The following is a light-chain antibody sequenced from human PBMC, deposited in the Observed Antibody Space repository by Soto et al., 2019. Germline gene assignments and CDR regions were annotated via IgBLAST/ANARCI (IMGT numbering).Light chain of an antibody. CDR1: SSDVGGYSY. Sequence: QSALTQPASVSGSPGQSITISCTGNSSDVGGYSYVSWYQQHPGKTPKLMIYEVSNRPSGVSHRFSGSKSGNTASLTISGLQTEDEADYYFSSFSSITREVFGGGTKLTVL. CDR2: EVS. CDR3: SSFSSITREV. V-gene: IGLV2-14*01. J-gene: IGLJ2*01.